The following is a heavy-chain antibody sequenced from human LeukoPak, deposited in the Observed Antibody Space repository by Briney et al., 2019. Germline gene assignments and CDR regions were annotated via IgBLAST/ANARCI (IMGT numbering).Heavy chain of an antibody. D-gene: IGHD6-19*01. CDR3: ARPRSSGWTPQFDP. Sequence: SETLSLTCTVSGGSSSSSSYYWGWIRQPPGKGLEWIGSIYYSGSTYYNPSLKSRVTISVDTSKNQFSLKLSSVTAADTAVYYCARPRSSGWTPQFDPWGQGTLVTVSS. J-gene: IGHJ5*02. CDR1: GGSSSSSSYY. CDR2: IYYSGST. V-gene: IGHV4-39*01.